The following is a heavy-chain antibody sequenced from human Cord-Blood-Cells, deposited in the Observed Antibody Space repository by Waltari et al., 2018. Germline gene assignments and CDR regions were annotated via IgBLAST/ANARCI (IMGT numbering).Heavy chain of an antibody. D-gene: IGHD2-2*01. CDR1: GGSISSSSYY. Sequence: QLQLQESGPGLVKPSETLSLTCTVSGGSISSSSYYCGWIRQPPGQGLEWIGSIYYSGSTYYNPSLKSRVTISVDTSKNQFSLKLSSVTAADTAVYYCASWKRGYCSSTSCYYFDYWGQGTLVTVSS. CDR3: ASWKRGYCSSTSCYYFDY. J-gene: IGHJ4*02. CDR2: IYYSGST. V-gene: IGHV4-39*01.